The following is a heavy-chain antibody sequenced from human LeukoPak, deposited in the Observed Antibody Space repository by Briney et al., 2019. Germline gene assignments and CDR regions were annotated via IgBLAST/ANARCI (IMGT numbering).Heavy chain of an antibody. CDR3: ARGYYYGSGSSYDY. D-gene: IGHD3-10*01. Sequence: ASVKVSCKASGYTFTGYYMHWVRQAPGQGLEWMGWINPNSGGTNYAQKFQGRVTMTRDTSTSTAYMELRSLRSDDTAVYYCARGYYYGSGSSYDYWGQGTLVTVSS. CDR2: INPNSGGT. V-gene: IGHV1-2*02. J-gene: IGHJ4*02. CDR1: GYTFTGYY.